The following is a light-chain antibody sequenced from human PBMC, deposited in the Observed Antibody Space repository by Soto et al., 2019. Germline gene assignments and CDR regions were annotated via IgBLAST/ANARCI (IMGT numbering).Light chain of an antibody. V-gene: IGLV2-14*03. CDR2: DVS. J-gene: IGLJ3*02. CDR3: SSYTSSSSLAV. CDR1: SSDVGGFNY. Sequence: QSALTQPASVSGSPGQSITISCTGTSSDVGGFNYVSWYQQHPGKAPKLMIYDVSNRPSGVSNRISGSKSGNTASLTISGLQPEDEADYYCSSYTSSSSLAVFGGGTKLTVL.